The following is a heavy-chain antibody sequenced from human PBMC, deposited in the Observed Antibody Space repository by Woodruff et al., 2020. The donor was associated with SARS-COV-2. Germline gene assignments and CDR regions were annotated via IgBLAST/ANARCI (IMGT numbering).Heavy chain of an antibody. Sequence: TIYAQKFQGRVTMTEDTSTDTAYMELSSLRSEDPAVYYCATAPPNFDYWGQGTLVTVSS. CDR3: ATAPPNFDY. CDR2: T. J-gene: IGHJ4*02. V-gene: IGHV1-24*01.